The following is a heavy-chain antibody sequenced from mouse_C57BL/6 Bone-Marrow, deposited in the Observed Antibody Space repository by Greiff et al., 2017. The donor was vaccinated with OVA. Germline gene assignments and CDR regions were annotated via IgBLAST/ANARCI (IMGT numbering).Heavy chain of an antibody. D-gene: IGHD2-3*01. CDR1: GFNIKDYY. J-gene: IGHJ4*01. CDR3: ARSIGDGYYEGAMDY. CDR2: IDPEDGET. V-gene: IGHV14-2*01. Sequence: VQLQQSGAELVKPGASVKLSCTASGFNIKDYYMHWVKQRTEQGLAWIGRIDPEDGETKYAPKFQGKATITADTSSNTAYLQLSSLTSEDTAVYYCARSIGDGYYEGAMDYWGQGTSVTVSS.